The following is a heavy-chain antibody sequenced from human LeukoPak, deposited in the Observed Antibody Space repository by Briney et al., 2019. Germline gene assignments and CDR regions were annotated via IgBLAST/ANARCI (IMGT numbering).Heavy chain of an antibody. D-gene: IGHD5-18*01. CDR1: GFTFSSFC. CDR3: AREQNSYGYPHWFDP. CDR2: KKQDGSEK. Sequence: GGSLRLSCAASGFTFSSFCMSWVRQAPGKGLEWVAHKKQDGSEKYYVDSVKGRFTISRHNDRNSLYLQMNSLRAEDTAVYYCAREQNSYGYPHWFDPWGQGTLVTVSS. J-gene: IGHJ5*02. V-gene: IGHV3-7*01.